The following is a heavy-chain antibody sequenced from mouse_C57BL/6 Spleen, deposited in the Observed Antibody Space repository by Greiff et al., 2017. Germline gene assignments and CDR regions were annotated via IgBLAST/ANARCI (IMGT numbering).Heavy chain of an antibody. CDR2: IYPSDSET. V-gene: IGHV1-61*01. D-gene: IGHD1-1*01. J-gene: IGHJ2*01. Sequence: VQLQQPGAELVRPGSSVKLSCKASGYTFTSYWMDWVKQRPGQGLEWIGNIYPSDSETHYTQKFKDKATLTVDKSSSTAYMQLSSLTSEDSAGYYCARSGFTTVVAHYFDYWGQGTTLTVSS. CDR1: GYTFTSYW. CDR3: ARSGFTTVVAHYFDY.